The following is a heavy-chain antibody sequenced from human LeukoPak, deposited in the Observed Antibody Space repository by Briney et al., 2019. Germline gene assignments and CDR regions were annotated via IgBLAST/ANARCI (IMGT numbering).Heavy chain of an antibody. Sequence: GGSLRLSCAASGFTFSNYNIQWVRQAPGKGLEWLSYIDSSGRTTYYADSVRGRFTASRDNAKNSLYLQMNSLRAEDTAVYYCARDRTDTNYFDYWGQGTLVTVSS. D-gene: IGHD1-14*01. V-gene: IGHV3-48*01. CDR3: ARDRTDTNYFDY. CDR1: GFTFSNYN. J-gene: IGHJ4*02. CDR2: IDSSGRTT.